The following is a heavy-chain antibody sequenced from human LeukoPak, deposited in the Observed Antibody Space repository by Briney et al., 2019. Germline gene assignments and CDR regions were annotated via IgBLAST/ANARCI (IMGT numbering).Heavy chain of an antibody. J-gene: IGHJ3*01. V-gene: IGHV7-4-1*02. D-gene: IGHD2-15*01. CDR1: GYTFTNHA. CDR3: ARDLRGGSRATAFDV. CDR2: INTNTRNP. Sequence: GALVKISCKASGYTFTNHAMNWVRQAPGQGLEWVGWINTNTRNPTYAQGFTGRFEFSLDTSDSTAYLQISSLQIEGNGVYYCARDLRGGSRATAFDVWGQGTMVTVSS.